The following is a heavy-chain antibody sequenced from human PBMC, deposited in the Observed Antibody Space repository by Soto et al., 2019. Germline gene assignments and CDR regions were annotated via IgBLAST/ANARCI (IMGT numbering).Heavy chain of an antibody. V-gene: IGHV2-5*02. CDR1: GFSLTTRGVG. D-gene: IGHD3-16*01. J-gene: IGHJ5*02. Sequence: ITLKESGPPLVKPTQTLTLTCTFSGFSLTTRGVGVGWIRQPPGKALECLALIYWDDDKRYSPSLQSRLSITKDISKNQVVLTMTNVDPVDTATYYCAHIPNYYQYDWFDPWGQGTLVSVSS. CDR3: AHIPNYYQYDWFDP. CDR2: IYWDDDK.